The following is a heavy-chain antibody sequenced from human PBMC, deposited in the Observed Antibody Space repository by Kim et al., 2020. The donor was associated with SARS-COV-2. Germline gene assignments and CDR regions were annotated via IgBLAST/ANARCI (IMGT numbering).Heavy chain of an antibody. D-gene: IGHD3-22*01. CDR3: TRPGDSSGYYGH. J-gene: IGHJ4*02. Sequence: AYAASVKGRFTISRDDSKNTAYLQMNSLKTEDTAVYYCTRPGDSSGYYGHWGQGTLVTVSS. V-gene: IGHV3-73*01.